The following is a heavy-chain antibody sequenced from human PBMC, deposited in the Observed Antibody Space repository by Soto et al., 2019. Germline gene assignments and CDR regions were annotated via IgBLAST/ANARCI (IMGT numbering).Heavy chain of an antibody. J-gene: IGHJ6*02. CDR2: INHSVSA. V-gene: IGHV4-34*01. Sequence: QVQLQQWGAGLLKPSETLSLTCGVSGASLSGVYWTWIRQTPGRGLEWIGEINHSVSAYYNPALGDRVTISVDTSTKQFSFSLTSLTAADTGRYYWARAFKGIIETTGWPKPYYYGLDVWAQWTAVIVSS. CDR3: ARAFKGIIETTGWPKPYYYGLDV. D-gene: IGHD6-19*01. CDR1: GASLSGVY.